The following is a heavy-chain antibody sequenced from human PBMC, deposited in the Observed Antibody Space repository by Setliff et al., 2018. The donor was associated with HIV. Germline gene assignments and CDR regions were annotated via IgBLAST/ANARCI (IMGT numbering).Heavy chain of an antibody. CDR3: VNSGYDGDYYYYYMDV. CDR1: GGSVIKDKFY. V-gene: IGHV4-39*01. D-gene: IGHD5-12*01. CDR2: LYDTGRT. J-gene: IGHJ6*03. Sequence: SETLSLTCSVSGGSVIKDKFYWGWIRQAPAKGLEWIGTLYDTGRTYYNPPLKSRVNIFVDTTKNEFSLNLRSVTAADTAVYFCVNSGYDGDYYYYYMDVWGKGTTVTVSS.